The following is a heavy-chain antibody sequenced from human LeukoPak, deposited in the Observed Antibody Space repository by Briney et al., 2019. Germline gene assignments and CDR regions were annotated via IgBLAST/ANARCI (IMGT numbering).Heavy chain of an antibody. CDR3: ARDGLKYYYDSSGYSYFDY. V-gene: IGHV3-30-3*01. Sequence: QTGRSLRLSCAASGFTFRSYAMHWVRQAPGKGLEWVAVISYDGSNKYYADSVKGRFTISRDNSKNTLYLQMNSLRAEDTAVYYCARDGLKYYYDSSGYSYFDYWGQGTLVTVSS. CDR2: ISYDGSNK. D-gene: IGHD3-22*01. J-gene: IGHJ4*02. CDR1: GFTFRSYA.